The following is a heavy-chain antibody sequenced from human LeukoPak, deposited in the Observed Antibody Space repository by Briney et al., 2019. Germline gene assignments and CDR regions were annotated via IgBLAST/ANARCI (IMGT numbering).Heavy chain of an antibody. V-gene: IGHV3-7*01. CDR3: ARDGSSFDY. Sequence: GGSLRLSCAASGFTFSDYWMSWVRQAPGKGLEWVANIKQDESKKYYVDSVKGRFTISRGNAKKSLYLQMNNLRAEDTAVYYCARDGSSFDYWGQGTPVTVSP. D-gene: IGHD2-15*01. CDR1: GFTFSDYW. CDR2: IKQDESKK. J-gene: IGHJ4*02.